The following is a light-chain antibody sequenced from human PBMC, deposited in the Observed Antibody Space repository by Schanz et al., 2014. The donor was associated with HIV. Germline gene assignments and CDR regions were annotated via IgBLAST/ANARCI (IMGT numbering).Light chain of an antibody. CDR1: QNIGTW. CDR2: EAS. J-gene: IGKJ2*02. CDR3: QQYNDNSCT. Sequence: DIQMTQSPSTLSASVGERVSITCRASQNIGTWLAWYQQKPGRAPKLLISEASTLESGVPSRFSGSGSGTEFTLAISSLQPDDFATYYCQQYNDNSCTFGQGTKLEFK. V-gene: IGKV1-5*03.